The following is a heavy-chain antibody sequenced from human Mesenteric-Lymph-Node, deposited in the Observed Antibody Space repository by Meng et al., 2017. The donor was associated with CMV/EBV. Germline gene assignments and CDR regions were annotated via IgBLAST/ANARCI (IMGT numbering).Heavy chain of an antibody. V-gene: IGHV3-23*01. CDR2: ISGSSDKT. CDR3: AKEKVGYGSYYLFQH. CDR1: GFTFRSYA. J-gene: IGHJ1*01. D-gene: IGHD1-26*01. Sequence: GESLKISCAASGFTFRSYAMSWVRQAPGKGLEWVSVISGSSDKTWYADSVKGRFTISRDNSKNTLYLQMNNLRVEDTAIYYCAKEKVGYGSYYLFQHWGQGTLVTVSS.